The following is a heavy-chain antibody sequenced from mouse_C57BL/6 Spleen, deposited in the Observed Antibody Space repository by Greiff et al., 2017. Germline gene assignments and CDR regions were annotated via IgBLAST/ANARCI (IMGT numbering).Heavy chain of an antibody. CDR3: AIWDLVITTVVAPDY. J-gene: IGHJ2*01. CDR1: GYTFTSYW. V-gene: IGHV1-74*01. Sequence: QVQLQQPGAELVKPGASVKVSCKASGYTFTSYWMHWVKQRPGQGLEWIGRIHPSDSAPNYNQKFKGKATLTVDKSSSTAYMQLSSLTSEDSAVYYCAIWDLVITTVVAPDYWGQGTTLTVSS. D-gene: IGHD1-1*01. CDR2: IHPSDSAP.